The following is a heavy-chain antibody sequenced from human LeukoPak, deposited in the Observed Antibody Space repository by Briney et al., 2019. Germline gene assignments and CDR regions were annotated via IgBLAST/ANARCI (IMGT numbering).Heavy chain of an antibody. CDR3: AKDHEGIGTPSSIDY. J-gene: IGHJ4*02. CDR2: IRYDGDNK. CDR1: EFTFSSFG. D-gene: IGHD1-26*01. V-gene: IGHV3-30*02. Sequence: PGGFLRLSCAASEFTFSSFGLHRVRQAPGKGLEWVAFIRYDGDNKSYADSVKGRFTISRDNSKNTLYLQMNSLRAEDTAVYHCAKDHEGIGTPSSIDYWGQGTLVTVSS.